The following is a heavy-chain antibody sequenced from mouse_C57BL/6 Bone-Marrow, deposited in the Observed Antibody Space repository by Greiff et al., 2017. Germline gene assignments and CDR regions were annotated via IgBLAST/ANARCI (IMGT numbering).Heavy chain of an antibody. Sequence: QVQLKESGAELARPGASVKLSCKASGYTFTRYGISWVKQRTGPGLEWIGEIYPRSGTTYYTEKFKGKATLTADKSSSTAYMELRSLTSEDSAVYFCARYDGYYVPYYYAMDYWGKGTSVTVSS. J-gene: IGHJ4*01. CDR2: IYPRSGTT. CDR1: GYTFTRYG. V-gene: IGHV1-81*01. CDR3: ARYDGYYVPYYYAMDY. D-gene: IGHD2-3*01.